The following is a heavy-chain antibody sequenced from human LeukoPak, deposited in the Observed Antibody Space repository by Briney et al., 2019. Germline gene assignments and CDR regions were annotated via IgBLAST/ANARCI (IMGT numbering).Heavy chain of an antibody. CDR3: ARSRPHYDILTRSPYGMDV. CDR1: GGSISSYY. D-gene: IGHD3-9*01. J-gene: IGHJ6*02. CDR2: IYYSGST. Sequence: SETLSLTCTVSGGSISSYYWSWIRQPPGKGLEWIGYIYYSGSTNYNPSLKSQVTISVDTSKNQFSLKLSSVTAADTAVYYCARSRPHYDILTRSPYGMDVWGQGTTVTVSS. V-gene: IGHV4-59*08.